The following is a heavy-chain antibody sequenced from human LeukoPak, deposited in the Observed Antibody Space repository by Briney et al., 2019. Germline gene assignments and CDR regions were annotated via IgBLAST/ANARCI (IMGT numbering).Heavy chain of an antibody. CDR2: IRSMSAGETV. V-gene: IGHV3-15*01. CDR3: TKVGVYYYDA. CDR1: GLTFSNAW. D-gene: IGHD2-8*01. J-gene: IGHJ4*02. Sequence: PGGSLRLSCTASGLTFSNAWMTWVRQVPGKGLEWVGRIRSMSAGETVDYAAPVQGRFTISRDDSKNTVYLHMNSLRTEDTAIYYCTKVGVYYYDAWGQGTLVTVSS.